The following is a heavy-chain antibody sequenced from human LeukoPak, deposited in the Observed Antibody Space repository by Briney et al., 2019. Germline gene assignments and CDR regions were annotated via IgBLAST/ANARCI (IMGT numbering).Heavy chain of an antibody. CDR2: VFHSGST. D-gene: IGHD3-10*01. CDR1: GGSFSGYY. CDR3: ARDRGGSASI. V-gene: IGHV4-34*12. J-gene: IGHJ4*02. Sequence: SETLSLTCAVYGGSFSGYYWSWIRQPPGKGLEWIGEVFHSGSTTYSPSFRGRVTISVDKSKNQFSLKLTSLTAADTALYYCARDRGGSASIWGQGTLVTVSS.